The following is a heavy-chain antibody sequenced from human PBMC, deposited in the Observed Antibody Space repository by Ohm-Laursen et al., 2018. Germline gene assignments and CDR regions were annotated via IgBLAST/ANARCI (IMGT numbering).Heavy chain of an antibody. V-gene: IGHV4-34*01. Sequence: TLSLTCAVYGGSFSGYYWNWIRQPPGKGLEWIGEINHSRSTKYNSSFKSRVTISVDTSKNQFSLKLSSVTAADTAVYYCARRGDKGRSFDYWGQGTLVTVSS. CDR1: GGSFSGYY. CDR3: ARRGDKGRSFDY. D-gene: IGHD3-10*01. CDR2: INHSRST. J-gene: IGHJ4*02.